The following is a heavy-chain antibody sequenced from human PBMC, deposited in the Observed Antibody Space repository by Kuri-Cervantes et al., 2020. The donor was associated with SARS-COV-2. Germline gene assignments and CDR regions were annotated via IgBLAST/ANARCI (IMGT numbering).Heavy chain of an antibody. D-gene: IGHD1-1*01. J-gene: IGHJ4*02. CDR3: VRDGDHWNFDY. Sequence: GESLKISCAASGFTFSSYWVSWVRQAPGKGLEWVSRINPDGSYTNNADSVKGRFTLSRDNAKNMLFLQMNSLRAEDTAVYYCVRDGDHWNFDYWGRGTLVTVSS. CDR2: INPDGSYT. CDR1: GFTFSSYW. V-gene: IGHV3-74*01.